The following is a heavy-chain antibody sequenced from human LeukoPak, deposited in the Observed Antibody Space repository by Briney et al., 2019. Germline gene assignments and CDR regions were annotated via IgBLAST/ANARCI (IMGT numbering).Heavy chain of an antibody. J-gene: IGHJ3*02. D-gene: IGHD5-24*01. CDR3: ARDGRDGYNRAPGAFDI. CDR2: ISSSSSPI. Sequence: GGSLRPSCAASGFTFSSYSVNWVRQAPGKGLEWVSYISSSSSPIYYADSVKGRFTISRDNAKNLLYLQMNSLGDEDTAVYYCARDGRDGYNRAPGAFDIWGQGTMVTVSS. V-gene: IGHV3-48*02. CDR1: GFTFSSYS.